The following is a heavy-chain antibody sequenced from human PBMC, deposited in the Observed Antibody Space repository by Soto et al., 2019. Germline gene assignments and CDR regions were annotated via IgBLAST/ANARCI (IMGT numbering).Heavy chain of an antibody. J-gene: IGHJ4*02. CDR2: ITHSSRFI. D-gene: IGHD1-26*01. CDR3: ARGGGSLSY. CDR1: GFTFSDSA. Sequence: EVQLVESGGGLVKPGGSLRLSCVASGFTFSDSAMNWVRQAPGKGVEWVSSITHSSRFISYSDSVKGRFTISRDNAQNSVYLELNSLKPEDTAVYYCARGGGSLSYWGQGTLVTVSS. V-gene: IGHV3-21*01.